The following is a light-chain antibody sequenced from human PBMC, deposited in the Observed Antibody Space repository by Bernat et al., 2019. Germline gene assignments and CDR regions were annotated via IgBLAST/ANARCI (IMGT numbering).Light chain of an antibody. CDR2: RNN. J-gene: IGLJ3*02. V-gene: IGLV10-54*04. CDR1: SNNVRNQG. Sequence: QAGLTQPPSVSNGLRQTATLTCTGSSNNVRNQGAAWLQQHQGHPPKLLSYRNNNRPSGISARFSASRSGDTASLTITGLQPEDEADYYCSAWDSSLSAQVFGRGTKLTVL. CDR3: SAWDSSLSAQV.